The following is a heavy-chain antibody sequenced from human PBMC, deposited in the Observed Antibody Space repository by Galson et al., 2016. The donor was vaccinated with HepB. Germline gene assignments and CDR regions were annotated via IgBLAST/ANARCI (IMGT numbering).Heavy chain of an antibody. Sequence: SLRLSCAASGFIFSDYGMHWVRQAPGKGLEWVAVIWNDGSNKYYADSVKGRFTISRDNSKNTLDLQVNILKVEDTAVYYWVRDKGGGYGFDYWGQGILVTVSS. J-gene: IGHJ4*02. V-gene: IGHV3-33*01. CDR3: VRDKGGGYGFDY. CDR2: IWNDGSNK. CDR1: GFIFSDYG. D-gene: IGHD5-12*01.